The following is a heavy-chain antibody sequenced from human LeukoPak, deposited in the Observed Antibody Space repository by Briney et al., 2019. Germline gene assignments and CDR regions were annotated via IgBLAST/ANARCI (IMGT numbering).Heavy chain of an antibody. J-gene: IGHJ6*03. Sequence: GGPLTLFCGASGLPLRTYAMQWVRQGTGKGREYVSFISSDGGSTYYANSVKGRFTISRDNSKNTLYLQMVSLRAEDMAVYYCARGRGLKSYYFYMDVWGKGTTVTVSS. V-gene: IGHV3-64*01. CDR2: ISSDGGST. CDR3: ARGRGLKSYYFYMDV. CDR1: GLPLRTYA. D-gene: IGHD5-24*01.